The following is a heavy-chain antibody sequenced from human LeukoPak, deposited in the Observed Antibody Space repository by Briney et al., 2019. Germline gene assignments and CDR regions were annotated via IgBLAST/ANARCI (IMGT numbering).Heavy chain of an antibody. D-gene: IGHD2-2*01. CDR2: FNQSVHA. CDR1: GGSLSGYY. V-gene: IGHV4-34*01. J-gene: IGHJ4*02. CDR3: ASQYCSSTSCYHFDY. Sequence: SSETVSPMCAVYGGSLSGYYWSWIRQPPGKGLEWMGEFNQSVHANYNPSLRSRDTISVDTSKNQFSLKLSSVPAADTAVYSSASQYCSSTSCYHFDYWGQGTLVTVSS.